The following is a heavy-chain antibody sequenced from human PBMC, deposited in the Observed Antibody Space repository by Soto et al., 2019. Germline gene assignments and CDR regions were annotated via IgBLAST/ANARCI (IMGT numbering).Heavy chain of an antibody. CDR1: AFIFTGHG. CDR2: VRFDGSDT. CDR3: ARDLGSGSYYTAPFDY. D-gene: IGHD1-26*01. J-gene: IGHJ4*02. Sequence: GGSLRLSCAASAFIFTGHGMHWVRQAPGKGLEWVAVVRFDGSDTHYADSVKGRFIISRDNSKNTLYLQMNSLRAEDTAVYYCARDLGSGSYYTAPFDYWGQGTLVTVSS. V-gene: IGHV3-33*01.